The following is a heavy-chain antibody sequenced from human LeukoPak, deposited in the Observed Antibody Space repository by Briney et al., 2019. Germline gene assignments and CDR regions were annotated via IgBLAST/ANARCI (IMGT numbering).Heavy chain of an antibody. Sequence: PGGSLRLSCAASGFTFTSYEMNWIRQAPGKGLEWLAYISSSGTSIYYADSVKGRFTISRDNAKNSLFLQMNSLRAEDTALYYCVGYCSGSGCPNFDYWGQGALVTVSS. CDR3: VGYCSGSGCPNFDY. CDR2: ISSSGTSI. J-gene: IGHJ4*02. CDR1: GFTFTSYE. V-gene: IGHV3-48*03. D-gene: IGHD2-15*01.